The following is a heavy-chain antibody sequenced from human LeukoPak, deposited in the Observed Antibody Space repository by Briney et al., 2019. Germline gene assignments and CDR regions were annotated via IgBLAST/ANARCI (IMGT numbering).Heavy chain of an antibody. V-gene: IGHV3-74*01. Sequence: GGSLRLSCAASGFTFSNYWMHWVREAPGKGPVWVSRITSDGTDTGYAASVKGRFTMSRDNAKNTVYLQMNSLSAEDTGVYYCARDLGTATPLDPWGQGTLVSVSS. CDR2: ITSDGTDT. J-gene: IGHJ5*02. CDR3: ARDLGTATPLDP. CDR1: GFTFSNYW. D-gene: IGHD1-1*01.